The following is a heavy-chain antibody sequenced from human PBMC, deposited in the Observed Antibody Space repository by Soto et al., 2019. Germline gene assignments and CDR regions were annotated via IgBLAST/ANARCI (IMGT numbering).Heavy chain of an antibody. J-gene: IGHJ5*02. Sequence: SETLSLTCTVSGGSISSSSYYWGWIRQPPGKGLEWIGSIYYSGSTYYNPSLKSRVTISVDTSKNQFSLKLSSVTAADTAVYYCARHGEARSSSWYVSWGQGTLVTVSS. CDR3: ARHGEARSSSWYVS. D-gene: IGHD6-13*01. V-gene: IGHV4-39*01. CDR1: GGSISSSSYY. CDR2: IYYSGST.